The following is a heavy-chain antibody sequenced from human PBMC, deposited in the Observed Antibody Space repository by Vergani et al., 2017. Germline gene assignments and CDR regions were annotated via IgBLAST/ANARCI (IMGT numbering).Heavy chain of an antibody. CDR3: ASNSLIVVVPAAIDYYYYMDV. V-gene: IGHV1-2*02. J-gene: IGHJ6*03. D-gene: IGHD2-2*01. CDR1: GYTFTGYY. Sequence: QVQLVQSGAEVKKPGASVKVSCKASGYTFTGYYMHWVRQAPGQGLEWMGWINPNRGGTNYAQKFQGRVTMTRETSISTAYMELSRLRSDDTAVYYCASNSLIVVVPAAIDYYYYMDVWGKGTTVTVSS. CDR2: INPNRGGT.